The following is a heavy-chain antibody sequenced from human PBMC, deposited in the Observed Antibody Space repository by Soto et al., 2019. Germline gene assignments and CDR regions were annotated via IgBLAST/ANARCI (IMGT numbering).Heavy chain of an antibody. Sequence: ASVKVSCKASEYTFTAYYLHWVRQAPGQRLEWMGWINPNGGGTIYAQKFQGRLTMTRDASITTAYMELSRLRSDDTAVYYCARDLVVVVAADYYYYGMDVWGQGTTVTVSS. V-gene: IGHV1-2*02. J-gene: IGHJ6*02. CDR3: ARDLVVVVAADYYYYGMDV. CDR1: EYTFTAYY. D-gene: IGHD2-15*01. CDR2: INPNGGGT.